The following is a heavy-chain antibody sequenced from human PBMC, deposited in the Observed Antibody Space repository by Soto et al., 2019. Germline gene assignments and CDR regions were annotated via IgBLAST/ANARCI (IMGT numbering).Heavy chain of an antibody. V-gene: IGHV3-30-3*01. D-gene: IGHD2-15*01. Sequence: HPGGSLRLSCAASGFTFSSYAMHWVRQAPGKGLEWVAVISYDGSNKYYADSVKGRFTISRDNSKNTLYLQMNSLRAEDTAVYYCARDVLYGGRYYYYGMDVWGKGTTVTVSS. CDR1: GFTFSSYA. CDR3: ARDVLYGGRYYYYGMDV. CDR2: ISYDGSNK. J-gene: IGHJ6*04.